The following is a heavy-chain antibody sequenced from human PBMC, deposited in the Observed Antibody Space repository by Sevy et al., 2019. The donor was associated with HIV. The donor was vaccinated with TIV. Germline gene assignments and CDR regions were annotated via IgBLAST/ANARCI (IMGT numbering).Heavy chain of an antibody. J-gene: IGHJ4*02. V-gene: IGHV3-7*01. CDR1: GFTFTDYW. CDR3: TREVGGFNWRPYYFDS. Sequence: GGSLRLSCAASGFTFTDYWMGWVRQTPGKGLEWLATIKQDESEKYYVDSVKGRFAISRDNGKNSVSLQMNGLRVEDTALYYCTREVGGFNWRPYYFDSWGQGTLVTVSS. CDR2: IKQDESEK. D-gene: IGHD3-16*01.